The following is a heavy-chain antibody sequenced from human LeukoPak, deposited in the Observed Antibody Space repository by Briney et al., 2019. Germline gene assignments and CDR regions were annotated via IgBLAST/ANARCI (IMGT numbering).Heavy chain of an antibody. J-gene: IGHJ6*02. CDR2: IRSKANSYAT. CDR3: SRHPSRGGAPNTGGDYYYGLDV. V-gene: IGHV3-73*01. Sequence: GGSLRLSCAASGFTFSDFSMHWVRQASGKGPEWVGRIRSKANSYATAYTESVKGRFTISRDDSKNMAYLQMNNLKTEDTAVYYCSRHPSRGGAPNTGGDYYYGLDVWGQGITVTVSS. CDR1: GFTFSDFS. D-gene: IGHD1-26*01.